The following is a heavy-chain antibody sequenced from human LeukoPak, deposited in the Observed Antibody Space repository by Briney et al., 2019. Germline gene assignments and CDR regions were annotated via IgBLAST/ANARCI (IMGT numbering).Heavy chain of an antibody. D-gene: IGHD2-21*02. Sequence: PSETLSLTCAVYGGSFSGYYWSWIRQPPGKGLEWIGEINHSGSTNYNPSLKSRVTISVDTSKNQFSLKLSSVTAADTAVYYCARARRGIVVVTALPYYYMDVWGKGTTVTVSS. CDR3: ARARRGIVVVTALPYYYMDV. CDR1: GGSFSGYY. V-gene: IGHV4-34*01. CDR2: INHSGST. J-gene: IGHJ6*03.